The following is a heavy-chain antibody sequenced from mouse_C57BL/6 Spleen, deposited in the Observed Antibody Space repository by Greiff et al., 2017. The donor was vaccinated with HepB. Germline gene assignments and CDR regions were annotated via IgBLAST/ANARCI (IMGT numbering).Heavy chain of an antibody. V-gene: IGHV2-6-1*01. CDR3: ARHSGSSYWYFDV. D-gene: IGHD1-1*01. CDR1: GFSLTSYG. Sequence: VQLQQSGPGLVAPSQSLSITCTVSGFSLTSYGVHWVRQPPGKGLEWLVVIWSDGSTTYNSALKSRLSISKDNSKSQVFLKMNSLQTDDTAMYYWARHSGSSYWYFDVWGTGTTVTVSS. CDR2: IWSDGST. J-gene: IGHJ1*03.